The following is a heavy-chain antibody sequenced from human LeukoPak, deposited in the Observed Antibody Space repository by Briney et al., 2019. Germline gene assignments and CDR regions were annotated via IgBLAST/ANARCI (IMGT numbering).Heavy chain of an antibody. CDR2: INSDGSST. J-gene: IGHJ4*02. CDR1: GFTFSSYW. CDR3: ARGDASYYYGSGPDY. Sequence: GGSLRLSCAASGFTFSSYWMHWVRQAPGKGLVWVSRINSDGSSTSYADSVKGRFTISRDNAKNTLYLQMNSLRAEDTAVYYCARGDASYYYGSGPDYWGQGTLVTVSS. D-gene: IGHD3-10*01. V-gene: IGHV3-74*01.